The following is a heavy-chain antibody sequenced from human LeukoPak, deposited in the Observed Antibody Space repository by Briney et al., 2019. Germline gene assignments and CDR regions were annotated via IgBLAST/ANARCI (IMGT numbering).Heavy chain of an antibody. CDR2: ISYDGSNK. CDR3: ARVLCSSTSCYSSPWFDP. J-gene: IGHJ5*02. CDR1: GFTFSSYA. D-gene: IGHD2-2*01. Sequence: PGGSLRLSCAASGFTFSSYAMHWVRQAPGKGLEWVAVISYDGSNKYYADSVKGRFTISRDNSKNTLYLQMNSLRAEDTAVYYCARVLCSSTSCYSSPWFDPWGQGTLVTVSS. V-gene: IGHV3-30*03.